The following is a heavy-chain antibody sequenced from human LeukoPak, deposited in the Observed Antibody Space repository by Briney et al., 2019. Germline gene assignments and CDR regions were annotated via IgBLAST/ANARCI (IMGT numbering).Heavy chain of an antibody. V-gene: IGHV3-48*04. CDR2: IGSSSGTI. D-gene: IGHD5-24*01. CDR3: ARGPKWLSPPGFPDY. J-gene: IGHJ4*02. Sequence: GGSLRLSCAASGFTFSSYSMNWARQAPGKGLEYISYIGSSSGTIYYAGSVKGRFTISRDNAKNSLYLQTNSLSAEDTAVYYCARGPKWLSPPGFPDYWGQGTLVTVSS. CDR1: GFTFSSYS.